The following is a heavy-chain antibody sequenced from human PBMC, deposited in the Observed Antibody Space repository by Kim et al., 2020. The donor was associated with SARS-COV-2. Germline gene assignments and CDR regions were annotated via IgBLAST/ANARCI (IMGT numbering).Heavy chain of an antibody. CDR2: IRQDGTEK. J-gene: IGHJ4*02. CDR3: ARLRNIDY. D-gene: IGHD1-1*01. V-gene: IGHV3-7*03. CDR1: GFMFSSFW. Sequence: GGSLRLSCKASGFMFSSFWMSWVRQAPGKGLEWLATIRQDGTEKYYVDSVKGRFTISRDDTKNLLFLQMNSLRADDTATYYCARLRNIDYWGQGTLVTVSS.